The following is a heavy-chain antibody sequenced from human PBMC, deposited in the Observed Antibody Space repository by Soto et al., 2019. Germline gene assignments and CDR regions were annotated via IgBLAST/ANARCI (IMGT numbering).Heavy chain of an antibody. J-gene: IGHJ6*02. CDR3: ITGRIAVAGTNLYYYGMDV. V-gene: IGHV4-39*01. CDR1: GGSISSSSYY. Sequence: SETLSLTCTVSGGSISSSSYYWGWIRQPPGKGLEWIGSIYYSGSTYYNPSLKSRVTISVDTSKNQFSLKLSSVTAADTAVYYCITGRIAVAGTNLYYYGMDVWGQGTTVTVSS. D-gene: IGHD6-19*01. CDR2: IYYSGST.